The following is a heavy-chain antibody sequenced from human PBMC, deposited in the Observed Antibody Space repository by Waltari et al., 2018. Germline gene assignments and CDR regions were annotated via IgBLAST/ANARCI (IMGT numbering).Heavy chain of an antibody. CDR3: ARRDSSSPTVWFDY. Sequence: QVQLVQSGAEVKKPGSSVTVSCKASGGTFSSYTISWVRQAPGQGLEWMGRIIPILGIANYAQKFQGRVTITADKSTSTAYMELSSLRSEDTAVYYCARRDSSSPTVWFDYWGQGTLVTVSS. CDR1: GGTFSSYT. J-gene: IGHJ4*02. V-gene: IGHV1-69*02. D-gene: IGHD6-13*01. CDR2: IIPILGIA.